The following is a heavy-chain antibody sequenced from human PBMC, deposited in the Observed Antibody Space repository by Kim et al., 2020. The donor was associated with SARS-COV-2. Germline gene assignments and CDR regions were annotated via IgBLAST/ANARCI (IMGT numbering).Heavy chain of an antibody. CDR3: AKDARDDYSNPPYYYYYMDV. D-gene: IGHD4-4*01. J-gene: IGHJ6*03. V-gene: IGHV3-23*01. Sequence: RFTISRDNSKNTLYLQMNSLRAEDTAVYYCAKDARDDYSNPPYYYYYMDVWGKGTTVTVSS.